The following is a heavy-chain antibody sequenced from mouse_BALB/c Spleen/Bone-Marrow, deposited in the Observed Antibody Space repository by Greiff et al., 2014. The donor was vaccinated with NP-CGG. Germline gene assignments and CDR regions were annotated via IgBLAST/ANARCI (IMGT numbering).Heavy chain of an antibody. CDR3: ARRGGWLGYFDV. D-gene: IGHD2-3*01. V-gene: IGHV1-9*01. CDR1: GYTFSSYW. CDR2: ILPGSGST. J-gene: IGHJ1*01. Sequence: QVQLKQSGAELMRPGASVKISCKATGYTFSSYWIEWVKQRPGHGLEWIGEILPGSGSTNYNEKFKGKATFTADTSSNTAYMQLSSLTSEDSAVYYCARRGGWLGYFDVWGAGTTVTVSS.